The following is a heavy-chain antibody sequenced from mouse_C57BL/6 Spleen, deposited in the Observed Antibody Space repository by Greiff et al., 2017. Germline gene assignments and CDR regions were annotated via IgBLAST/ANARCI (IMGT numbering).Heavy chain of an antibody. CDR3: ASQYDYDAWFAY. V-gene: IGHV5-9*01. J-gene: IGHJ3*01. Sequence: EVKLVESGGGLVKPGGSLKLSCAASGFTFSSYTMSWVRQTPEKRLEWVATISGGGGNTYYPDSVKGRFTISRDNAKNTLYLQMSSLRSEDTALYYCASQYDYDAWFAYWGQGTLVTVSA. CDR1: GFTFSSYT. D-gene: IGHD2-4*01. CDR2: ISGGGGNT.